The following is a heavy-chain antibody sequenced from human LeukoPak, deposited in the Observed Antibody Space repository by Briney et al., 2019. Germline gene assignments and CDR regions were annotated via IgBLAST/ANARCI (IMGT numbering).Heavy chain of an antibody. D-gene: IGHD2-21*01. CDR1: GYTFTGYY. V-gene: IGHV1-2*02. Sequence: GASVKVSCKASGYTFTGYYMHWVRQAPGQGLEWMGWINPNSGGTNYAQKFQGRVTMTRDTSISTAYMELSRLRSDDTAVYYCARGQGPTSIWWWWGMDYWGQGTLVTVSS. CDR2: INPNSGGT. CDR3: ARGQGPTSIWWWWGMDY. J-gene: IGHJ4*02.